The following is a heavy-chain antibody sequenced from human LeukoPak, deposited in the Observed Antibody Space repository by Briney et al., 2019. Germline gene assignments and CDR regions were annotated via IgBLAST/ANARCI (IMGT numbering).Heavy chain of an antibody. J-gene: IGHJ4*02. V-gene: IGHV4-34*01. CDR2: INHSGST. D-gene: IGHD6-19*01. Sequence: SETLSLTYAVYGGSFSGYYWSWIRQPPGKGLEWIGEINHSGSTNYNPSLKSRVTISVDTSKNQFSLKLSSVTAADTAVYYCARGRSVAGTWPLWGQGTLVTVSS. CDR1: GGSFSGYY. CDR3: ARGRSVAGTWPL.